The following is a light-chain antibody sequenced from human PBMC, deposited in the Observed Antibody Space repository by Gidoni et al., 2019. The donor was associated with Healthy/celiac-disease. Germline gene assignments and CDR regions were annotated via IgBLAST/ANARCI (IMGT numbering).Light chain of an antibody. CDR3: SSYAGRNAVV. Sequence: QSALTQPPSASGSPGQSVTISCTGTSSDVGGYNYVSWYQQHPGKAPKLMIYEVSKRPSGVPDRLSGSKSGNTASLTVSGLQAEDEADYYCSSYAGRNAVVFGGGTKVTVL. V-gene: IGLV2-8*01. CDR2: EVS. J-gene: IGLJ2*01. CDR1: SSDVGGYNY.